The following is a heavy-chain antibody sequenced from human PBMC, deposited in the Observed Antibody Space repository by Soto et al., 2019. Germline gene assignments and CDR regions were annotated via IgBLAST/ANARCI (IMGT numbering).Heavy chain of an antibody. CDR1: GYTFNIYG. CDR3: TRSGGDTDGYSYVD. J-gene: IGHJ4*02. V-gene: IGHV1-18*01. CDR2: ISAYSGKT. D-gene: IGHD5-18*01. Sequence: QVQLVQSGAEVKKPGASVSVSCKASGYTFNIYGITWVRQAPGQGLEWVGWISAYSGKTSYSQKVQGRVTLTTDTSTNTAYMDMRSLTSDDAAVYYCTRSGGDTDGYSYVDWGQGTLVTVSS.